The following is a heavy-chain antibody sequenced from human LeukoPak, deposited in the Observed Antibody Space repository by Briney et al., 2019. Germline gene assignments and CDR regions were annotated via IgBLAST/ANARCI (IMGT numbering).Heavy chain of an antibody. CDR3: ARHVGYDGSGSSKGWFDP. Sequence: GESLKISCKGSGYSFTSYWIGWVRQLPGKGLEWMGIIYPGDSDTRYSPSFQGQVTISADKSISTAYLQWSSLKASDTAMYYCARHVGYDGSGSSKGWFDPWGQGTLVTVSS. D-gene: IGHD3-22*01. J-gene: IGHJ5*02. CDR1: GYSFTSYW. CDR2: IYPGDSDT. V-gene: IGHV5-51*01.